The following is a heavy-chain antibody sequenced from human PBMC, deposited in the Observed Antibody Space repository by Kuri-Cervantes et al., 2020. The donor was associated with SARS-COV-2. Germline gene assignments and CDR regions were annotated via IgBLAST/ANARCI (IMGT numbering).Heavy chain of an antibody. CDR3: ARGRLSSDYFDY. J-gene: IGHJ4*02. CDR1: GYIFTNYY. D-gene: IGHD6-6*01. CDR2: INPSGGGT. Sequence: ASVKVSCKASGYIFTNYYMNRVRQAPGQGLEWLGIINPSGGGTSYAQKFQGRVTMTRDTSTSTVYMELSSLRSEDTAVYYCARGRLSSDYFDYWGQGTLVTVSS. V-gene: IGHV1-46*01.